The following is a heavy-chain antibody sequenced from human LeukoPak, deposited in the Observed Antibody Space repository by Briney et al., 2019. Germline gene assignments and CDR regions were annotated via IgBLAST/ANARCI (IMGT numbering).Heavy chain of an antibody. CDR3: AADGDSSSWPSFFPYYYYYYMDV. Sequence: SVKVSCKASGGTFSSYAISWVRQAPGQGLEWMGGISPIFGKANYAQKFQGRVTITADESTSTAYMELSSLRSEDTAVYYCAADGDSSSWPSFFPYYYYYYMDVWGKGTTVTVSS. J-gene: IGHJ6*03. D-gene: IGHD6-13*01. V-gene: IGHV1-69*13. CDR2: ISPIFGKA. CDR1: GGTFSSYA.